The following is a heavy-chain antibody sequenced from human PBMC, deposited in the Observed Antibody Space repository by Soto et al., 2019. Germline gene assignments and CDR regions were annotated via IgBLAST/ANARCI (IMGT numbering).Heavy chain of an antibody. V-gene: IGHV2-5*02. CDR1: GFSLSRSSGG. CDR3: PSRIWNGYNRLDY. J-gene: IGHJ4*02. Sequence: XGPTLVNRTQPLTLSCTVCGFSLSRSSGGVGWIRQPPGKALEWLALIYWDDDKRYSPSLKSRLTITKDTSKNQVVLTMTNMDPVDTAPYYCPSRIWNGYNRLDYWGQRTLVTVSS. CDR2: IYWDDDK. D-gene: IGHD5-12*01.